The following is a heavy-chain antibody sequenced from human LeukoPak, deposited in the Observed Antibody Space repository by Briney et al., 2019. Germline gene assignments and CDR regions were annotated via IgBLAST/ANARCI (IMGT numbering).Heavy chain of an antibody. V-gene: IGHV4-59*01. CDR1: GGSFSGYY. CDR3: ARHDYGGNSLSAFDI. Sequence: PSETLSLTCAVYGGSFSGYYWSWIRQPPGKGLEWIGYIYYSGSTNYNPSLKSRVTISVDTSKNQFSLKLSSVTAADTAVYYCARHDYGGNSLSAFDIWGQGTMVTVSS. CDR2: IYYSGST. D-gene: IGHD4-23*01. J-gene: IGHJ3*02.